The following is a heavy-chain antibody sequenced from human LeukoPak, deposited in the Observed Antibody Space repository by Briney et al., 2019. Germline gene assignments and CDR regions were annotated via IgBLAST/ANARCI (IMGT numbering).Heavy chain of an antibody. D-gene: IGHD2-2*01. J-gene: IGHJ4*02. CDR1: GFTFSDYY. V-gene: IGHV3-11*01. CDR2: ISSSGVTI. Sequence: GGSLRLSCAASGFTFSDYYMSWIRQAPGKGLEWVSYISSSGVTIYYADSVKGRFTISRDNAKNSLYLQMNSLRAEDTAVYYCAREVVVPGAPYYFDYWGQGTLVTVSS. CDR3: AREVVVPGAPYYFDY.